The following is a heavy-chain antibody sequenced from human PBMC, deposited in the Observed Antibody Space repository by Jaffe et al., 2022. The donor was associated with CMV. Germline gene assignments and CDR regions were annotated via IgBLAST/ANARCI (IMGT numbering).Heavy chain of an antibody. CDR1: GFTFSSYS. CDR3: AKTYLAYCGGDCYSPAYFDY. J-gene: IGHJ4*02. V-gene: IGHV3-23*01. Sequence: EVQLLESGGGLVQPGGSLRLSCAASGFTFSSYSMSWVRQAPGKGLEWVSTISSTGGSTYYADSVKGRFTISRDNSKNTLYLQMNSLRAEDTAVYYCAKTYLAYCGGDCYSPAYFDYWGQGTLVTVSS. CDR2: ISSTGGST. D-gene: IGHD2-21*02.